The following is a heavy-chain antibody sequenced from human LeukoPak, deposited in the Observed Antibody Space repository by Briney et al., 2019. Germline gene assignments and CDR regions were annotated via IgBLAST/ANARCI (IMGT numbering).Heavy chain of an antibody. J-gene: IGHJ4*02. D-gene: IGHD4-23*01. CDR3: VRDRGYSTFDY. CDR1: GFPFSNYW. Sequence: GSLRLSCAGSGFPFSNYWMAWVRQAPGKGLEWVANMKEDGGEINYVDSVKGRFTISRDNAKNSLDLQMNSLRVDDTAVYYCVRDRGYSTFDYWGQGTLVTVSS. V-gene: IGHV3-7*01. CDR2: MKEDGGEI.